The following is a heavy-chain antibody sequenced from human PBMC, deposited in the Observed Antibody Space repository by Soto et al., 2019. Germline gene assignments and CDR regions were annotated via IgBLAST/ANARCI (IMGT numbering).Heavy chain of an antibody. J-gene: IGHJ5*02. Sequence: QITLKESGPTLVKPTQTLTLTCTFSGFSLSTSGVGVGWIRQPPGKALEWLALIYWDDDKRYSPSLKSRLTTTKDTSKNQVVLTMTNMDPVDTATYYCAHRTYGSAPSNWFDPWGQGTLVTVSS. CDR3: AHRTYGSAPSNWFDP. V-gene: IGHV2-5*02. CDR1: GFSLSTSGVG. D-gene: IGHD3-10*01. CDR2: IYWDDDK.